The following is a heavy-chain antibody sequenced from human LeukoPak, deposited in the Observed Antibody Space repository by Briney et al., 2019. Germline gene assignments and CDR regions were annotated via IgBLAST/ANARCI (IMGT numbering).Heavy chain of an antibody. D-gene: IGHD6-19*01. CDR1: GGSITGFY. Sequence: SETLSLTCDISGGSITGFYWSWFRQVPGKGLEWTGYIYYSGSTNYNPSLNSRVTISVDTSKNQFSLRLSSVTAADTAIYYCARAVSGRFDYWGQGTLVTVSS. CDR3: ARAVSGRFDY. V-gene: IGHV4-59*08. J-gene: IGHJ4*02. CDR2: IYYSGST.